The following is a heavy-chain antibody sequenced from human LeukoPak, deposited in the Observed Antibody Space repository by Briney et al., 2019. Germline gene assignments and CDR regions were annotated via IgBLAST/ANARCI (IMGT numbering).Heavy chain of an antibody. Sequence: GGSLRLSCVVSGFTFDDYAMHWVRHGPGKGLEWVSLISGDGGRTYYADSVKGRFTISRDNSKNSLYLEMNSLRTEDPALYYCAKDILSGFYETFDYWGQGTLVTVSS. J-gene: IGHJ4*02. D-gene: IGHD6-19*01. CDR1: GFTFDDYA. CDR2: ISGDGGRT. V-gene: IGHV3-43*02. CDR3: AKDILSGFYETFDY.